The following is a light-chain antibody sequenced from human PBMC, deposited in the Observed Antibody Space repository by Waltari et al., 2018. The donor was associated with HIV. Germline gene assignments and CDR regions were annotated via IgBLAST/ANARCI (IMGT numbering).Light chain of an antibody. CDR1: TATIGANF. V-gene: IGLV1-47*01. CDR2: RDN. CDR3: AVLDDTLGGGV. J-gene: IGLJ2*01. Sequence: QSVLTQPPSASGTPGQKVTISCSGGTATIGANFVFWFQQFPGTAPKLLIDRDNLRHSGVPARFSGSKSGTSASLTISGLRSDDEAHYFCAVLDDTLGGGVFGGGTKLTVL.